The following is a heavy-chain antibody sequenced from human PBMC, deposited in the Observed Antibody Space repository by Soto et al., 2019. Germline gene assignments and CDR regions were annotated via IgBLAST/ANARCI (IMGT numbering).Heavy chain of an antibody. CDR3: VRDGTKTLRDWFDP. V-gene: IGHV4-4*07. J-gene: IGHJ5*02. D-gene: IGHD1-1*01. Sequence: ASETLSLTCTVSGASISGFYWSWIRKSAGKGLKWIGRIYATGTTDYNPSLKSRVMMSVDTSKKQFSLKLRSVTAADTAVYYCVRDGTKTLRDWFDPWGQGISVTVSS. CDR2: IYATGTT. CDR1: GASISGFY.